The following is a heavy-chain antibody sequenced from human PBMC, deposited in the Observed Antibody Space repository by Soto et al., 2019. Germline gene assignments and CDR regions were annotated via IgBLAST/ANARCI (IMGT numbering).Heavy chain of an antibody. CDR2: IYSGGST. D-gene: IGHD3-22*01. CDR3: ARMGDSSGSSGWFDP. J-gene: IGHJ5*02. V-gene: IGHV3-66*01. Sequence: EVQLVESGGGLVQPGGSLRLSCAASGFTVSSNYMSWVRQAPGKGLEWVSVIYSGGSTYYADSVKGRFTISRDNSTKTVYLQMNSLSAEDTAVYYCARMGDSSGSSGWFDPWGQGTLVTVSS. CDR1: GFTVSSNY.